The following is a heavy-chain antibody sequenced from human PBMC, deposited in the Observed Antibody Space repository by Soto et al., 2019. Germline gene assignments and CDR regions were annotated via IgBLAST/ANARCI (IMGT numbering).Heavy chain of an antibody. CDR1: GFTFSSYD. CDR2: IGTAGDT. D-gene: IGHD3-22*01. V-gene: IGHV3-13*01. CDR3: ARGGYGSSGCYMARYYYYGMDV. Sequence: GGSLRLSCAASGFTFSSYDMHWVRQATGKGLEWVSAIGTAGDTYYPGSVKGRFTISRENAKNSLYLQMNSLRAGDTAVYYCARGGYGSSGCYMARYYYYGMDVWGEGTTVT. J-gene: IGHJ6*02.